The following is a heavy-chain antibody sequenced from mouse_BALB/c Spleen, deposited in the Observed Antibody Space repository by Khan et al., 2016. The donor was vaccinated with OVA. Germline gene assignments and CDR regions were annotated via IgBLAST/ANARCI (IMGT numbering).Heavy chain of an antibody. Sequence: VQLQESGPGLVAPSQSLSITCTVSGFSLTSYGVHWVRQPPGKGLEWLVVIWSDGSTNYNSVLKSRLSISKDNSQSQVFLKMNSLQTEDTAIYYCARCFDGYSSLYAMDYWGQGTSVTVSS. CDR1: GFSLTSYG. CDR3: ARCFDGYSSLYAMDY. D-gene: IGHD2-3*01. V-gene: IGHV2-6*02. CDR2: IWSDGST. J-gene: IGHJ4*01.